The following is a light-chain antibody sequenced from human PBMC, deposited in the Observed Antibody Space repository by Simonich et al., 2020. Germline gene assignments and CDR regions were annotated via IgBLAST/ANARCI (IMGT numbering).Light chain of an antibody. Sequence: QSVLTQPPSASGTPGQRVTISCSGSSSNIGSNYVYCYQQLPGTTPKLLTYRNNQRPSGVPDRFSGSKSGTSASLAISGLRSEDEADYYCAAWDDSLSGWVFGGGTKLTVL. CDR1: SSNIGSNY. CDR2: RNN. CDR3: AAWDDSLSGWV. J-gene: IGLJ3*02. V-gene: IGLV1-47*01.